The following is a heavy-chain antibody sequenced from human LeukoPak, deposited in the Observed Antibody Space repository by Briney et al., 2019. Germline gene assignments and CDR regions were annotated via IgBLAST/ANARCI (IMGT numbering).Heavy chain of an antibody. V-gene: IGHV3-30*04. D-gene: IGHD3-10*01. Sequence: QPGRSLRLSCAASGFTFSSYAMHWARQAPGKGLEWVAVISYDGSNKYYADSVKGRFTISRDNSKNTLYLQMNSLRAEDTAVYYCMKWFGEFDFDYWGQGTLVTVSS. CDR2: ISYDGSNK. J-gene: IGHJ4*02. CDR1: GFTFSSYA. CDR3: MKWFGEFDFDY.